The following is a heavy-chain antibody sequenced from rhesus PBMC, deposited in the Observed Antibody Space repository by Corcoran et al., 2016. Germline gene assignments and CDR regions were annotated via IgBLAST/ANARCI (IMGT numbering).Heavy chain of an antibody. J-gene: IGHJ4*01. Sequence: QVQLVQSGAEVKKPGSPVKVSCKASGYTFTDYYMHWVRQAPRQGLEWMGWINPYNGNTQMAKKFQGRVTMTRDTSTSTAYMELSSLRSEDTAVYYCARVPLLQYLDWLLSYFDYWGQGVLVTVSS. D-gene: IGHD3-3*01. CDR1: GYTFTDYY. V-gene: IGHV1S2*01. CDR3: ARVPLLQYLDWLLSYFDY. CDR2: INPYNGNT.